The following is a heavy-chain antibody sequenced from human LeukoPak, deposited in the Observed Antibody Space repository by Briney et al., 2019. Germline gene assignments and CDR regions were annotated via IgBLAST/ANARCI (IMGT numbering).Heavy chain of an antibody. V-gene: IGHV1-2*02. Sequence: GASVKVSCKPSGYPFSGHYINWVRPAPGQGLAWMGWIKPNSSDTNYAQKFQGRLTMTRDTTISTVYMELNRLTSDDTAVYYCARGDEWELAIDFWGQGTLITVSS. D-gene: IGHD1-26*01. CDR2: IKPNSSDT. CDR1: GYPFSGHY. CDR3: ARGDEWELAIDF. J-gene: IGHJ4*02.